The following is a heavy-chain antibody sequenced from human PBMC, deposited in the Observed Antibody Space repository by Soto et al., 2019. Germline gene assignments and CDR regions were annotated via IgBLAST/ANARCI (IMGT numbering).Heavy chain of an antibody. D-gene: IGHD3-22*01. Sequence: PGRALSLSCSTSGTAVITDAMHWVHRDPGKGLARVAVISYDGGNKYYADSVKGRFTISRDNSKNALSLQMNSLRAEDTAVYYFARDYYDRSGHSHSSVYWGQGTRFTAAS. CDR3: ARDYYDRSGHSHSSVY. CDR1: GTAVITDA. V-gene: IGHV3-30-3*01. J-gene: IGHJ4*02. CDR2: ISYDGGNK.